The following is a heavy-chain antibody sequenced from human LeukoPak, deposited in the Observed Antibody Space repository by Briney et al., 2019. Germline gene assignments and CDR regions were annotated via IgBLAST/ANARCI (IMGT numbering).Heavy chain of an antibody. D-gene: IGHD3-10*01. V-gene: IGHV1-2*02. CDR3: ARRMDRGFIPSVAGLSY. J-gene: IGHJ4*02. CDR2: INPTSGGT. Sequence: ASVKVSFKPSGGTFGSYAISWVRQAPGQGLECMGWINPTSGGTDYAQKFQGRVTMTRDTSINTAYMQLSSLRSDDTAVYYCARRMDRGFIPSVAGLSYWGQGTLVAVSS. CDR1: GGTFGSYA.